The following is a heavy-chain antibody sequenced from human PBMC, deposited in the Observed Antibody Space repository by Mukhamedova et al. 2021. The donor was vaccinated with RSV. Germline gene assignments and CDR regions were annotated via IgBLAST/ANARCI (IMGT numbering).Heavy chain of an antibody. D-gene: IGHD2-8*01. CDR3: ARDFFTNGSADAFDI. J-gene: IGHJ3*02. V-gene: IGHV4-59*01. Sequence: KSRVTISVDTSNNQFSLKLSSVTAADTAVYYCARDFFTNGSADAFDIWGQGTMVTVSS.